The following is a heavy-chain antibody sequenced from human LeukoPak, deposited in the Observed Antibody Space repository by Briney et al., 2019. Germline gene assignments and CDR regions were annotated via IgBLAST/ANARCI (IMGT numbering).Heavy chain of an antibody. D-gene: IGHD1-7*01. CDR1: GFTFSNAW. V-gene: IGHV3-15*01. Sequence: GGSLRLSCAASGFTFSNAWKSWVRQAPGKGLEWVGRIKSKTDGGTTDYAAPVKGRFTISRDDSKNTLYLQMNSLKTEDTAVYYCTTDWTGTTPDYWGQGTLVTVSS. CDR3: TTDWTGTTPDY. J-gene: IGHJ4*02. CDR2: IKSKTDGGTT.